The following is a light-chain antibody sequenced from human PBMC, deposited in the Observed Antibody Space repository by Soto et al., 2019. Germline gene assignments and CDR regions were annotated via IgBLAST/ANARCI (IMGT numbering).Light chain of an antibody. V-gene: IGKV1-5*03. J-gene: IGKJ1*01. CDR2: KAS. CDR1: QTISSW. Sequence: DIQMTQSPSTLSGSVGDRVTITCRASQTISSWLAWYQQKPGKAPKLLIYKASSLESGVPSRFSGSGSGTEFTLTISSLQPDDFATYYCQQYNSYLFGQGTKVDI. CDR3: QQYNSYL.